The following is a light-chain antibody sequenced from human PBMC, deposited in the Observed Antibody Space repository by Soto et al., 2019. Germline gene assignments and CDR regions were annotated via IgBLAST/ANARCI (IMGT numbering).Light chain of an antibody. J-gene: IGKJ2*02. CDR1: QSIDSW. CDR3: QQYNSYPCT. CDR2: KAS. V-gene: IGKV1-5*03. Sequence: DIQMTHSPSTLSASVGDRVTITCRASQSIDSWLAWYQQKPGKAPKLLIYKASSLESGVPSRFGGSGSGTEFTLTISSLQPDDFATYYCQQYNSYPCTFGQGTKLETK.